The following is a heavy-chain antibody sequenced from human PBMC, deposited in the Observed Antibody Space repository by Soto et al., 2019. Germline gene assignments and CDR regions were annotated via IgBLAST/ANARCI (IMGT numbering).Heavy chain of an antibody. CDR1: GGSFSGYY. V-gene: IGHV4-34*01. J-gene: IGHJ4*02. D-gene: IGHD5-12*01. CDR3: ARDGATIKVPFDY. Sequence: PSETLSLTCAVYGGSFSGYYWSWIRQPPGKGLEWIGEINHSGSTNYNPSLKSRVTISVDTSKNQFSLKLSSVTAADTAVYYCARDGATIKVPFDYWGQGTRVTVSS. CDR2: INHSGST.